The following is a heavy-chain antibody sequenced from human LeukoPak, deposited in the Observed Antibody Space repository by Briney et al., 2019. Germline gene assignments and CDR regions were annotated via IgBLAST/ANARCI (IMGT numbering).Heavy chain of an antibody. D-gene: IGHD3-3*01. Sequence: GGSLRLSCAASGFAFSSYAMHWVRQAPGKGLEWVAVISYDGSNKYYADSVKGRFTISRDNSKNTLYLQMNSLRAEDTAVYYCARDDIWSGYSSWGQGTLVTVSS. J-gene: IGHJ4*02. V-gene: IGHV3-30*04. CDR2: ISYDGSNK. CDR3: ARDDIWSGYSS. CDR1: GFAFSSYA.